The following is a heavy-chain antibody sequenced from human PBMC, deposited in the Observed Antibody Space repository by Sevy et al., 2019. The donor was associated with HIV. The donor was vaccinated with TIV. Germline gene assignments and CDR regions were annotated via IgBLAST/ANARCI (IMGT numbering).Heavy chain of an antibody. J-gene: IGHJ5*01. CDR3: ARYLRGDHAGGFDF. CDR1: SGSISSSSYY. V-gene: IGHV4-39*01. CDR2: IDYIGTT. Sequence: SETLSLTCTVSSGSISSSSYYWGWIRQSPGKGLEWIASIDYIGTTYYNLALKSRVTITGDRSKNEVSLNLRFVTAADAAVYYYARYLRGDHAGGFDFWGQGTPVTVSS. D-gene: IGHD4-17*01.